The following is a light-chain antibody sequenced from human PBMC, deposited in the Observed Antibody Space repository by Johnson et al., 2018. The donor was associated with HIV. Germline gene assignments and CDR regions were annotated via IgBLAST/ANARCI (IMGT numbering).Light chain of an antibody. J-gene: IGLJ1*01. V-gene: IGLV1-51*02. CDR3: GTWDSSLSAGCV. CDR1: SSNIGNNY. Sequence: QSVLTQSPSVSAAPGQKVTISCSGSSSNIGNNYVSWYQQLPGTAPKLLIYENNKRPSGIPDRFSGYKSGTSATLGITGLPTGDEADYYCGTWDSSLSAGCVFGTGTKVTVL. CDR2: ENN.